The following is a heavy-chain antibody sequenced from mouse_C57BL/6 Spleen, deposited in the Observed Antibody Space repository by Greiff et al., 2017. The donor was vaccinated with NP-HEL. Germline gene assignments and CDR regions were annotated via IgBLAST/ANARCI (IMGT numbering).Heavy chain of an antibody. CDR1: GYSITSGYY. CDR2: ISYDGSN. V-gene: IGHV3-6*01. CDR3: AREGNYYGFDY. Sequence: VQLKESGPGLVKPSQSLSLTCSVTGYSITSGYYWNWIRQFPGNKLEWMGYISYDGSNNYNPSLKNRISLTRDTSKNQFFLKLNSVTTEDTATYYCAREGNYYGFDYWGQGTTLTVSS. D-gene: IGHD1-1*01. J-gene: IGHJ2*01.